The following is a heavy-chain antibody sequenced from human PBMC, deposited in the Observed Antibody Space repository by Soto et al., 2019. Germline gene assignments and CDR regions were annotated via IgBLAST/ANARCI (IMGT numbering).Heavy chain of an antibody. V-gene: IGHV3-53*02. CDR3: ARGLSGMSGDY. D-gene: IGHD3-10*01. Sequence: EVQLVETGGGLIQPGGSLRLSCAASGFTVSSNYMSWVRQAPGKGLEWVSGIYSGGSTYYADSVKGRFTISRDNSKNTLYLQMNRLRAEDTAVYYCARGLSGMSGDYWGQGTLVTVSS. CDR2: IYSGGST. CDR1: GFTVSSNY. J-gene: IGHJ4*02.